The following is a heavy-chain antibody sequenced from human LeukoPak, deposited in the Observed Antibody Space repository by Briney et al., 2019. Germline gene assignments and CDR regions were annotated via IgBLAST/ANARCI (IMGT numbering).Heavy chain of an antibody. CDR3: ANGARGAY. D-gene: IGHD3-10*01. CDR1: GFTFSSYG. V-gene: IGHV3-30*18. CDR2: ISYDGSNK. J-gene: IGHJ4*02. Sequence: PGGSLRLSCAASGFTFSSYGMRWVRQAPGKGLEWVAVISYDGSNKYYADSVQGRFTISRDNSKNTLYLQMNSLRAEDTAVYYCANGARGAYWGQGTLVTVSS.